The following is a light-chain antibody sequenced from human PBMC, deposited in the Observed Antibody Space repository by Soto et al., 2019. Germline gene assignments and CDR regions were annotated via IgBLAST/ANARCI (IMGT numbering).Light chain of an antibody. V-gene: IGLV1-51*02. CDR2: ESN. CDR1: SSNIGKNS. CDR3: GAWDSSLSASYV. Sequence: QSVLTQPPSVSAAPGQKVTISCSGSSSNIGKNSVSWYQQLPGAAPKLLIHESNKRPSGIPDRFSSSKSGTSATLDITGLQTGDEADYYCGAWDSSLSASYVFGTGTKVTVL. J-gene: IGLJ1*01.